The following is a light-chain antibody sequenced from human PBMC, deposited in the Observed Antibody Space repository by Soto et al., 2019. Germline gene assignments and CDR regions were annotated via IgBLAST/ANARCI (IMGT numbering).Light chain of an antibody. V-gene: IGKV3-11*01. CDR2: EAS. CDR1: QSVSSY. J-gene: IGKJ4*01. CDR3: QQHAHWPLT. Sequence: EIVLTQSPATLSLSPGERATLSCRASQSVSSYLVWYQQKPGQAPRLLIYEASTRATGIPARFSGSGSGTDFTLTISSLEPEDFAVYYCQQHAHWPLTFGGGTKVDIK.